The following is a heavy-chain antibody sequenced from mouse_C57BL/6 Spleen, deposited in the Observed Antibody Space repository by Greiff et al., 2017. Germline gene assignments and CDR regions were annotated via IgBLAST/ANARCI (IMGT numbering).Heavy chain of an antibody. CDR1: GFNIKDYY. V-gene: IGHV14-1*01. J-gene: IGHJ1*03. D-gene: IGHD2-12*01. CDR2: IDPEDGDT. CDR3: TTPLRPHWYFDV. Sequence: VQLQQSGAELVRPGASVKLSCTASGFNIKDYYMHWVKQRPEQGLEWIGRIDPEDGDTAYAPKFQGKATMTADTSSNTAYLQLSSLTSEDTAVYYCTTPLRPHWYFDVWCTGTTVTVSS.